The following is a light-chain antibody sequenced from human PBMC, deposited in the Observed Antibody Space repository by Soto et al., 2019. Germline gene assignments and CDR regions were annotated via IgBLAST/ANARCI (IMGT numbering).Light chain of an antibody. V-gene: IGKV1-5*03. CDR1: QSISSW. J-gene: IGKJ1*01. CDR2: KAS. CDR3: QQYNSPWT. Sequence: DIQMTQSPSTLSASVGDRVTITCRASQSISSWLAWYQQKPGKAPKLLIYKASSLESGVPSRLGGIGAGTEFTLAISSLQRDDFAIYYCQQYNSPWTFGQGTKVEIK.